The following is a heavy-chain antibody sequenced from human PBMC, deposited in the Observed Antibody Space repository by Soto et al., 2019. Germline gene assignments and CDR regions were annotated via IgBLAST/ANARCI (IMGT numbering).Heavy chain of an antibody. CDR1: GGSISSYY. CDR3: ARANDSSGYWDWFDP. Sequence: SETLSLTCTVSGGSISSYYWSWIRQPPGKGLEWIGYIYYSGSTNYNPSLKSRVTISVDTSKNQFSLKLSSVTAADTAVYYCARANDSSGYWDWFDPWGQGTLVTVSS. V-gene: IGHV4-59*12. D-gene: IGHD3-22*01. J-gene: IGHJ5*02. CDR2: IYYSGST.